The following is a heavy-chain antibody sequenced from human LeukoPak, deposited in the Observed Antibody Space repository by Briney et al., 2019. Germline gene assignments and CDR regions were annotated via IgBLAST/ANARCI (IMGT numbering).Heavy chain of an antibody. J-gene: IGHJ3*02. CDR1: GLTFNNFA. CDR3: ARIHQNRVVVGAKGAFEI. CDR2: IGSSGGST. Sequence: HPGGSLRLSCEASGLTFNNFAMHWVRQSSGKGLEWVSGIGSSGGSTYYADSVKGRFTISRDTSKDTVNLQMDSLRAEDTAIYYCARIHQNRVVVGAKGAFEIWGQGTVVTVSS. V-gene: IGHV3-23*01. D-gene: IGHD2-15*01.